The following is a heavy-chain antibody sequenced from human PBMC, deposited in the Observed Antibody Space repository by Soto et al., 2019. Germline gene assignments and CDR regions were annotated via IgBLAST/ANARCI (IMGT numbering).Heavy chain of an antibody. CDR1: GFSLTGSGVG. J-gene: IGHJ4*02. CDR3: ARFLWSDTSVYYFDY. V-gene: IGHV2-5*02. Sequence: QITLKESGPTLVKPTQTLTLTCTFSGFSLTGSGVGVGWIRQPPGKALEWLALIYWDDDKRYTPSLKSRLTYNKDTSKNQVALTVTNIDPVDTATYYCARFLWSDTSVYYFDYWGQGNLFTVSS. CDR2: IYWDDDK. D-gene: IGHD3-3*01.